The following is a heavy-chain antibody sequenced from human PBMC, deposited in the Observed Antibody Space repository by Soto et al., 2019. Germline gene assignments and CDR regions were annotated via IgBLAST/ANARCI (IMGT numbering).Heavy chain of an antibody. D-gene: IGHD3-10*01. Sequence: ASVKVSCKASGYTFTGYYMHWVRQAPGQGLEWMGWINPNSGGTNYAQKFQGWVTMTRDTSISTAYMELSRLRSDDTAVYYCARDLNDYYVSGYSDYYYYGMDVWGQGTRVTVSS. CDR2: INPNSGGT. CDR3: ARDLNDYYVSGYSDYYYYGMDV. V-gene: IGHV1-2*04. J-gene: IGHJ6*02. CDR1: GYTFTGYY.